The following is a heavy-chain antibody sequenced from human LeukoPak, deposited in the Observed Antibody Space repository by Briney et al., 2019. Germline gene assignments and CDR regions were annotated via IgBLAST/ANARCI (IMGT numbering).Heavy chain of an antibody. CDR1: GYTFINYG. CDR2: ISVFNGNT. D-gene: IGHD6-6*01. V-gene: IGHV1-18*01. CDR3: ARDRKGAYSSSPWDPFDY. Sequence: GASVKVSCKASGYTFINYGLSWVRQAPGQGLEWMGRISVFNGNTNYAQKLQGRVTMTTDTSTSTAYMELRSLRSDDTAVYYCARDRKGAYSSSPWDPFDYWGQGTLVTVSS. J-gene: IGHJ4*02.